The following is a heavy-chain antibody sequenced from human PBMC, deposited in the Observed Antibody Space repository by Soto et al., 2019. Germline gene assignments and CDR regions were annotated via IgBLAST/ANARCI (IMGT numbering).Heavy chain of an antibody. CDR1: GFTFSSYA. V-gene: IGHV3-23*01. Sequence: EVQLLESGGGLVQPGGSLRLSCAASGFTFSSYAMSWVRQAPGKGLEWVSAISGSGGSTYYADSVKGRFTISRDNSKNTLYLQMNSLRAEVTAVYYCAKDRGYSYGYGEVDYWGQGTLVTVSS. CDR2: ISGSGGST. D-gene: IGHD5-18*01. CDR3: AKDRGYSYGYGEVDY. J-gene: IGHJ4*02.